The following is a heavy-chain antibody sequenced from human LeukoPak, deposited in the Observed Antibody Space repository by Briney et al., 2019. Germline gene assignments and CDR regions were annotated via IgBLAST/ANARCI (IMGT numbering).Heavy chain of an antibody. CDR3: ARGFPHYCTNGVCHRDHLDY. CDR2: INPNSGGT. V-gene: IGHV1-2*02. D-gene: IGHD2-8*01. CDR1: GYTFTGYY. Sequence: ASVKVSCKASGYTFTGYYMHWVRQAPGQGLEWMGWINPNSGGTNYAQKFQGRVTMTRDTSISTAYMELSRLRSDDTAVYYCARGFPHYCTNGVCHRDHLDYWGQGTLVTVSS. J-gene: IGHJ4*02.